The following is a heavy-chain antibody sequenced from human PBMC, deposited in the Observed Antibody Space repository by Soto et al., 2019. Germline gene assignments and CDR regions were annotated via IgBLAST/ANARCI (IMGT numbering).Heavy chain of an antibody. CDR3: VRGRGFMSRNAFDI. J-gene: IGHJ3*02. CDR1: DGSFRDYY. V-gene: IGHV4-34*01. CDR2: INHSGST. Sequence: QVQLQQWGAGLLKPSETLSLTCAVKDGSFRDYYWSWIRQPPGKGLEWLGEINHSGSTNSNPSLKSRVTMSVDKSKKQFSVTLSSVTAADTAVYYCVRGRGFMSRNAFDIWCQGTMVTVS.